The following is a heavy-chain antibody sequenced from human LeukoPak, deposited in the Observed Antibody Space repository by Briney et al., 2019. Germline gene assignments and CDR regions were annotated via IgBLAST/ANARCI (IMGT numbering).Heavy chain of an antibody. V-gene: IGHV4-59*08. CDR2: IYYSGST. CDR1: GGSFSGYY. Sequence: SETLSLTCAVYGGSFSGYYWSWIRQPPGKRLEWIGYIYYSGSTNYNPSLKSRVTISVDTSKNQFSLKLSSVTAADTAVYYCARLYGSGSFQYFDYWGQGTLVTVSS. J-gene: IGHJ4*02. D-gene: IGHD3-10*01. CDR3: ARLYGSGSFQYFDY.